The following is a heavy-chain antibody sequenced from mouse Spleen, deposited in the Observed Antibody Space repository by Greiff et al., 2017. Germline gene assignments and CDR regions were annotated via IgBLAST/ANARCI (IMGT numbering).Heavy chain of an antibody. CDR1: GYTFTSYW. Sequence: QVQLQQPGAELVMPGASVKLSCKASGYTFTSYWMHWVKQRPGQGLEWIGEIDPSDSYTNYNQKFKGKATLTVDKSSSTAYMQLSSLTSEDSAVYYCARDDYDVRYYAMDYWGQGTSVTVSS. J-gene: IGHJ4*01. D-gene: IGHD2-4*01. V-gene: IGHV1-69*01. CDR3: ARDDYDVRYYAMDY. CDR2: IDPSDSYT.